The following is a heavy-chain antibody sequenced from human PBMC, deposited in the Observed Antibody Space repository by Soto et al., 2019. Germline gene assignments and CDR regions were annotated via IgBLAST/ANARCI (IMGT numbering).Heavy chain of an antibody. V-gene: IGHV3-48*01. CDR2: ISSSSSTI. CDR3: ARIGRLRWGDY. CDR1: GFTFSSYS. Sequence: EVQLVESGGGLVQPGGSLRLSCAASGFTFSSYSMNWVRQAPGKGLEWVSYISSSSSTIYYADSVKGRFTISRDNAKNSLYLQMNSLSAEDTAVYSCARIGRLRWGDYWGQGTLVTVSS. D-gene: IGHD4-17*01. J-gene: IGHJ4*02.